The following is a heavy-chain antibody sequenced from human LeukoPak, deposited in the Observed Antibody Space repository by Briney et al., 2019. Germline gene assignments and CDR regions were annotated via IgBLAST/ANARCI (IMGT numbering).Heavy chain of an antibody. J-gene: IGHJ5*02. CDR3: ARGILLFLVVTATNWFDP. Sequence: SETLSLTCAVSGGSISSGGYSWSWIRQPPGKGLEWIGYIYHSGSTYYNPSLKSRVTISVDTSKDQFSLKLSSVTAADTAVYYCARGILLFLVVTATNWFDPWGQGTLVTVSS. V-gene: IGHV4-30-2*01. CDR2: IYHSGST. CDR1: GGSISSGGYS. D-gene: IGHD2-21*02.